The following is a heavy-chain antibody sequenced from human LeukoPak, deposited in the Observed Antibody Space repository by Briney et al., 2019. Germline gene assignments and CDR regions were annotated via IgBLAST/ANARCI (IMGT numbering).Heavy chain of an antibody. V-gene: IGHV3-30-3*01. CDR1: GFTFSSYA. CDR3: ASNYDFWSGYLSD. CDR2: ISYDGSNK. Sequence: GGSLRLSCAASGFTFSSYAMHWVRQAPGKGLEWVAVISYDGSNKYYADSVKGRFTISRDNTKNTLYLQMNSLRAEDTAVYYCASNYDFWSGYLSDWGQGTLVTVSS. D-gene: IGHD3-3*01. J-gene: IGHJ4*02.